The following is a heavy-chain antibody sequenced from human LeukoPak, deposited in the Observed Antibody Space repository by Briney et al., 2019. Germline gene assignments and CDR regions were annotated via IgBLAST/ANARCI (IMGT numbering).Heavy chain of an antibody. CDR2: ISAYNGNT. CDR3: ACTVGADIPDAFDI. D-gene: IGHD1-26*01. Sequence: ASVKVSCKASGYTFTSYGISWVRQAPGQELEWMGWISAYNGNTNYAQKLQGRVTMTTDTSTSTAYMELRSLRSDDTAVYYCACTVGADIPDAFDIWGQGTMVTVSS. V-gene: IGHV1-18*01. CDR1: GYTFTSYG. J-gene: IGHJ3*02.